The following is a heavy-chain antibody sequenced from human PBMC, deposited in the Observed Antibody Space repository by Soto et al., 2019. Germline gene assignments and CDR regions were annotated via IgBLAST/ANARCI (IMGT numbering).Heavy chain of an antibody. CDR3: ARERRLWGSYRYTRAYYFDY. Sequence: PSETLSLTCTVSGGSISSYYWSWIRQPPGKGLEWIGYIYYSGSTNYNPSLKSRVTISVDTSKNQFSLKLSSLTAADTTVYNGARERRLWGSYRYTRAYYFDYWGQGTPGTVAS. V-gene: IGHV4-59*01. CDR1: GGSISSYY. J-gene: IGHJ4*02. CDR2: IYYSGST. D-gene: IGHD3-16*02.